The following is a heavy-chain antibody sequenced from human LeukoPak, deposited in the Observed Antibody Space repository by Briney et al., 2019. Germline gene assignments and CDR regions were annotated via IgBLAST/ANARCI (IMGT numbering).Heavy chain of an antibody. D-gene: IGHD4-17*01. CDR3: ARLWRPHDYDNWFDH. Sequence: SETLSLTCTVSGGYISSSFWTWIRQAPGRGLELIGFTYDGGRGNYKPSLRSRVDISLDTSNNRYSLRLTSVTAADTGVYYCARLWRPHDYDNWFDHWGQGILVTVSS. J-gene: IGHJ5*02. CDR2: TYDGGRG. CDR1: GGYISSSF. V-gene: IGHV4-59*13.